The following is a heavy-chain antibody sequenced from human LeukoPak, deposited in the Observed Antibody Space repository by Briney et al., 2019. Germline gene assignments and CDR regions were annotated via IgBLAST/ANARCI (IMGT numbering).Heavy chain of an antibody. CDR2: INHSGST. J-gene: IGHJ4*02. CDR1: GGSISSYY. D-gene: IGHD3-3*01. Sequence: SETLSLTCTVSGGSISSYYWSWIRQPPGKGLEWIGEINHSGSTNYNPSLKSRVTISVDTSKNQFSLKLSSVTAADTAVYYCARNGPTYYDFWSGREIDYWGQGTLVTVSS. V-gene: IGHV4-34*01. CDR3: ARNGPTYYDFWSGREIDY.